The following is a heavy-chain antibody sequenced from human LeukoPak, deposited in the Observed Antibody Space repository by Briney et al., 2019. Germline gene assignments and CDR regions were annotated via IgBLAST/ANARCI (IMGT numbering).Heavy chain of an antibody. CDR1: GFTFSSYA. J-gene: IGHJ4*02. V-gene: IGHV3-30-3*01. CDR2: ISYDGSNK. D-gene: IGHD3-3*01. CDR3: ARDKNFWSGYPY. Sequence: AGGSLRLSCAASGFTFSSYAMHWVRQAPGKGLEWVAVISYDGSNKYYADSVKGRFTISRDNSKNTLYLQMNSLRAEDTAVYYCARDKNFWSGYPYWGQGTLVTVSS.